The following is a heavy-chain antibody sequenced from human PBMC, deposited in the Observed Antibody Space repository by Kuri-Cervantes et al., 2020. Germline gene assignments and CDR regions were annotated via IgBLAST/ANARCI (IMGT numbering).Heavy chain of an antibody. CDR3: ARGGDSSGYYY. Sequence: GESLKISCKGPGYSFTSYWIGWVRQMPGKGLEWMGIIYPGDSDTRYSPSFQGQVTISDDQYISTAYLLWSSLEASDTAMYYCARGGDSSGYYYWGQGTLGTVSS. J-gene: IGHJ4*02. V-gene: IGHV5-51*01. D-gene: IGHD3-22*01. CDR2: IYPGDSDT. CDR1: GYSFTSYW.